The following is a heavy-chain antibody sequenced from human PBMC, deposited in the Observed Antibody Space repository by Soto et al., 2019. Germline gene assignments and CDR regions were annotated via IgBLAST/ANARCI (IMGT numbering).Heavy chain of an antibody. CDR2: FDPEDGEI. CDR3: VAGGTRWHQAQCDH. CDR1: GHTLAELS. J-gene: IGHJ4*03. Sequence: QVQLVQSGAEVKKPGASVTVSCEVSGHTLAELSVHWVRQAPGKGLEWKGGFDPEDGEIVHAQKVQGRVTMTWDTSADTAYMEVSRLPTEDTAVYYCVAGGTRWHQAQCDHGGHGTLITVSP. D-gene: IGHD1-1*01. V-gene: IGHV1-24*01.